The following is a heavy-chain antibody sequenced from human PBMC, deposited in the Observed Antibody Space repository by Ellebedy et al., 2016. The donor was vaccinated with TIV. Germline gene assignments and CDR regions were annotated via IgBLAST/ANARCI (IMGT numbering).Heavy chain of an antibody. V-gene: IGHV1-2*02. D-gene: IGHD3-10*01. Sequence: AASVKVSCKASGYTFTGYYIHWVRQAPGQGLEWMGWVYPNSGGTNSAQKFQARVTMTRDTSFSTAYMELTRLRSADTAVYYCARNMVRGLRGYYYGIDVWGQGTTVTVSS. CDR1: GYTFTGYY. J-gene: IGHJ6*02. CDR3: ARNMVRGLRGYYYGIDV. CDR2: VYPNSGGT.